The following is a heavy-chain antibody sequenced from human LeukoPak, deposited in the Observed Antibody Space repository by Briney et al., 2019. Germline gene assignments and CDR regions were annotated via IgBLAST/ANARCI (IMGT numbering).Heavy chain of an antibody. D-gene: IGHD3-22*01. CDR1: GFTFSSYA. CDR2: ISGSGGST. Sequence: GGSLRLSCAASGFTFSSYAMSWVRQAPGKGLEWVSAISGSGGSTYYADSVKGRFTISRDNSKNTLYLQMNSLRAEDTAVYYCAKDGRRRITTIVVVIPHPSYFDYWGQGTLVTVSS. V-gene: IGHV3-23*01. CDR3: AKDGRRRITTIVVVIPHPSYFDY. J-gene: IGHJ4*02.